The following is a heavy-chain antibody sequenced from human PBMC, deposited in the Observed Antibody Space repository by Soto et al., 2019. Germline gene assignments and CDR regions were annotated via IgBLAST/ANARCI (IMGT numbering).Heavy chain of an antibody. Sequence: GGSLRLSCAASGFTFSSYAMSWVRQAPGKGLEWVSAISGSGGSTYYADSVKGRFTISRDNSKNTLYLQMNSLRAEDTAVYYCAKVSGEWAVVITTAPSFDYWGQGTLVTVSS. CDR1: GFTFSSYA. J-gene: IGHJ4*02. D-gene: IGHD3-22*01. V-gene: IGHV3-23*01. CDR2: ISGSGGST. CDR3: AKVSGEWAVVITTAPSFDY.